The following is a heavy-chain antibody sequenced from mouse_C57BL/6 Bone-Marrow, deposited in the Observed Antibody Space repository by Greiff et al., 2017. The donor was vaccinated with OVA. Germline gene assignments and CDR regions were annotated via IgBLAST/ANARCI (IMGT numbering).Heavy chain of an antibody. CDR3: ARSYYGSSYGGFAY. D-gene: IGHD1-1*01. Sequence: VKLVESGPGLVAPSQSLSITCTVSGFSLTSYGLHWVRQPPGKGLEWLVVIWSDGSTTYNSALKSRLSISKDNSKSQVFLKMNSLQTDDTAMYYCARSYYGSSYGGFAYWGQGTLVTVSA. J-gene: IGHJ3*01. CDR2: IWSDGST. V-gene: IGHV2-6*03. CDR1: GFSLTSYG.